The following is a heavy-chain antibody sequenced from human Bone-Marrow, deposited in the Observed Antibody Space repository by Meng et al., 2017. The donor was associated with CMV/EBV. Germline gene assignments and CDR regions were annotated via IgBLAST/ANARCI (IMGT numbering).Heavy chain of an antibody. CDR1: GFTFGGYC. D-gene: IGHD6-13*01. Sequence: SLKISCAASGFTFGGYCMHWVRQAPGKGLEWVSRIEWDSSNADYADSVKGRFTISRDNAKNSLYLQMNTLRADDAALYYCARGTAGYSTVLFDYWGQGTLVTVSS. V-gene: IGHV3-9*01. CDR3: ARGTAGYSTVLFDY. J-gene: IGHJ4*02. CDR2: IEWDSSNA.